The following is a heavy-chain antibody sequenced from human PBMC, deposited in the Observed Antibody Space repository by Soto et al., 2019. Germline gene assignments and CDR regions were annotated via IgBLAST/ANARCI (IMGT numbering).Heavy chain of an antibody. J-gene: IGHJ3*02. Sequence: GGSLRLSCAASGFTFSSYGMHWVRQAPGKGLEWVAVIWYDGSNKYYADSVKGRFTISRDNSKNTLYLQMNSLRAEDTAVYYCARDQLLWFGEPRHDAFDIWGQGTMVTVSS. CDR3: ARDQLLWFGEPRHDAFDI. D-gene: IGHD3-10*01. CDR2: IWYDGSNK. V-gene: IGHV3-33*01. CDR1: GFTFSSYG.